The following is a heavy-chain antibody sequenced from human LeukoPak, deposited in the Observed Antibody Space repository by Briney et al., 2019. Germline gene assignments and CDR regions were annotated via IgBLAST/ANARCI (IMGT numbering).Heavy chain of an antibody. D-gene: IGHD2-8*01. J-gene: IGHJ3*02. CDR2: IYTSGST. CDR1: GGSISSYY. V-gene: IGHV4-4*07. Sequence: SETLSLTCTVSGGSISSYYWTWIRQPAGKGLEWIGRIYTSGSTNYNPSLRSRVTMSLDTSKNQFSLKLISVTAADTAVYYCARELILAPGGFDIWGQGTMVTVSS. CDR3: ARELILAPGGFDI.